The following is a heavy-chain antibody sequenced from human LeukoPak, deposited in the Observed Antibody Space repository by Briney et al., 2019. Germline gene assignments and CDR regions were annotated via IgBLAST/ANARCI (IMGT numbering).Heavy chain of an antibody. CDR3: AREEKTYAYFDY. J-gene: IGHJ4*02. V-gene: IGHV3-66*01. Sequence: GGSLRLSCAASGFTVSSNYMSWVRQAPGKGLEWVSVIYSGGTTYYADSVKGRFTISRDNSKNTVYLQMNSLRAEDAALYYCAREEKTYAYFDYWGQGTLVTVSS. D-gene: IGHD3-16*01. CDR1: GFTVSSNY. CDR2: IYSGGTT.